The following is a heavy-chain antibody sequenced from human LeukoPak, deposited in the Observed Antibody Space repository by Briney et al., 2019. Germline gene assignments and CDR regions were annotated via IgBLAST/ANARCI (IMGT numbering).Heavy chain of an antibody. Sequence: SETLSLTCTVSGGSISSYYWSWIRQPPGKGLEWIGYIYYTGSTNYNPSLKSRVTISVDTSKNQFSLNLSSVTAADTAMYYCARWGMTTMVPVESWGEGTLVTVSS. CDR2: IYYTGST. CDR3: ARWGMTTMVPVES. D-gene: IGHD4-23*01. CDR1: GGSISSYY. V-gene: IGHV4-59*01. J-gene: IGHJ5*01.